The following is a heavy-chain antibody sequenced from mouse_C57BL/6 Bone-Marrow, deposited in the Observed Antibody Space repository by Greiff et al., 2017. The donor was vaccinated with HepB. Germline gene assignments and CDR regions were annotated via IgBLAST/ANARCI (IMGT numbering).Heavy chain of an antibody. CDR3: TREYYYGSSWFAY. CDR1: GYTFTSYW. CDR2: IYPGNSDT. J-gene: IGHJ3*01. V-gene: IGHV1-5*01. Sequence: EVQLQESGTVLARPGASVKMSCKTSGYTFTSYWMHWVNQRPGQGLEWIGAIYPGNSDTSYNQKFKGKAKLTAVTSASTAYMELSSLTNEDSAVYYCTREYYYGSSWFAYWGQGTLVTVSA. D-gene: IGHD1-1*01.